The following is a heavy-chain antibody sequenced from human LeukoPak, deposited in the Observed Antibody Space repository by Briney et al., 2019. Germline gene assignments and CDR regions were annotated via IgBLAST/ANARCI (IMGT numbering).Heavy chain of an antibody. CDR1: GFTVSSNY. V-gene: IGHV3-53*01. CDR2: IYSGGST. J-gene: IGHJ3*02. CDR3: AKGLWGGNPLGAFDI. Sequence: GGSLRLSCAASGFTVSSNYMSWVRQAPGKGLEWVSVIYSGGSTYYADPVKGRFTISRDNSKNTLYLQMNSLRAEDTAVYYCAKGLWGGNPLGAFDIWGQGTMVTVSS. D-gene: IGHD4-23*01.